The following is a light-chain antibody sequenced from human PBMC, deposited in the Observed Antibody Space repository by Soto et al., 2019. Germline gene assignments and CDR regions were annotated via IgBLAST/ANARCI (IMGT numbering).Light chain of an antibody. CDR2: DAF. Sequence: DIQMTQFPSTLSASVGDRVTITCRASQSINNWLAWYQQKPGKAPKLLIFDAFSLESGVPFRFGGSGFGTEFTLTISSLQPDDSATYYCQQYKTYFLTFGGGTKVEIK. J-gene: IGKJ4*01. V-gene: IGKV1-5*01. CDR3: QQYKTYFLT. CDR1: QSINNW.